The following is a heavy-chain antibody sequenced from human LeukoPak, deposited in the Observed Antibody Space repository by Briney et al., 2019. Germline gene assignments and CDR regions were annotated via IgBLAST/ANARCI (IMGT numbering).Heavy chain of an antibody. V-gene: IGHV4-31*03. J-gene: IGHJ4*02. CDR2: IYYSGST. Sequence: SETLSLTCTVSGGSISSGGYYWSWIRQHPGKGLEWIGYIYYSGSTYYNPSLKSRVTISVDTSKNQFSLKLSSVTAADTAVYYCARTCITMIVGKTDFDYWGQGTLVTVSS. D-gene: IGHD3-22*01. CDR1: GGSISSGGYY. CDR3: ARTCITMIVGKTDFDY.